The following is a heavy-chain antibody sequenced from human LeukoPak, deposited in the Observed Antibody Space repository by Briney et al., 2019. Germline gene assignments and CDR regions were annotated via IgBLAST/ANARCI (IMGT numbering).Heavy chain of an antibody. V-gene: IGHV1-8*03. Sequence: GASVKVSCKASGYTFSNYDINWVRQATGQGLEWMGWMNPNSGNTGYAQKFQGRVTITRNTSISTAYMELSSLRSEDTAVYYCARGAPDFWNVYYMDVWGKGTTVSVSS. CDR1: GYTFSNYD. CDR2: MNPNSGNT. J-gene: IGHJ6*03. D-gene: IGHD3-3*01. CDR3: ARGAPDFWNVYYMDV.